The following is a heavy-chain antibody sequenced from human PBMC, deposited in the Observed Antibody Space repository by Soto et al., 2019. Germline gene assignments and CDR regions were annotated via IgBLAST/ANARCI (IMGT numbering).Heavy chain of an antibody. CDR3: ARDQQPGRAGGYYYYGMDV. Sequence: GGSLRLSCAASGFTFSSYDMHWVRQATGKGLEWVSAIGTAGDTYYPGSVKGRFTISRENAKNSLYLQMNSLRAEDTAVYYCARDQQPGRAGGYYYYGMDVWGQGTTVTVSS. CDR2: IGTAGDT. V-gene: IGHV3-13*01. D-gene: IGHD6-13*01. J-gene: IGHJ6*02. CDR1: GFTFSSYD.